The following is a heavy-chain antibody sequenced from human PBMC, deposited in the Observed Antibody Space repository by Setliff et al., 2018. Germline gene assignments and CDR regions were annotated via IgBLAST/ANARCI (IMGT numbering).Heavy chain of an antibody. CDR2: IYYSGTT. CDR1: GASINSSTFF. J-gene: IGHJ5*02. D-gene: IGHD3-22*01. Sequence: TLSLTCIVSGASINSSTFFWGWIRQPPGKGLEWIGSIYYSGTTYYNPSVRSRVTISVDASKNQFSLRLSSVTAADTAVYYCARAAKYDSSGYYGFWFDPWGQGNLVT. V-gene: IGHV4-39*07. CDR3: ARAAKYDSSGYYGFWFDP.